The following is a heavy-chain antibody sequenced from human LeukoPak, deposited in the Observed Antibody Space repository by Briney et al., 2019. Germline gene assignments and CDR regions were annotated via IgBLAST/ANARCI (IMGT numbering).Heavy chain of an antibody. CDR3: ARDPGSGWWGGFDL. CDR2: IKQDGSEK. D-gene: IGHD6-19*01. CDR1: GFNFDHYW. Sequence: GGSLRLSCAASGFNFDHYWMTWVRQAPGKGLEWVANIKQDGSEKVYLDSMKGRFTIPRDNSRDSLYLQMSSLRPEDTAVYYCARDPGSGWWGGFDLWGQGTLVTVSS. V-gene: IGHV3-7*04. J-gene: IGHJ5*02.